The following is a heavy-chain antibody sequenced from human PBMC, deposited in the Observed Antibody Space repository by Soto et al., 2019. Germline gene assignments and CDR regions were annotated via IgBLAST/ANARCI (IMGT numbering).Heavy chain of an antibody. D-gene: IGHD7-27*01. CDR2: IYKSATT. CDR1: GDSISNLDYF. J-gene: IGHJ5*01. V-gene: IGHV4-30-4*01. CDR3: ARGRYCLTGRCFPNWFDS. Sequence: NPSETLSLTCSVSGDSISNLDYFWAWIRQPPGQALEYIGYIYKSATTYYNPSFESRVAISVDTSTSQFSLNVTSVTAADTAVYFCARGRYCLTGRCFPNWFDSWGQGALVTVSS.